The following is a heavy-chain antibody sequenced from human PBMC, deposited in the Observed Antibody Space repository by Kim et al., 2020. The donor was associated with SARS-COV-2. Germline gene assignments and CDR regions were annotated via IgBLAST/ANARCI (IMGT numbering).Heavy chain of an antibody. CDR2: IIGSGTTI. J-gene: IGHJ4*02. CDR3: ARGPNYSPFDY. D-gene: IGHD4-4*01. CDR1: GVTFSSYE. V-gene: IGHV3-48*03. Sequence: GGSLRLSCVASGVTFSSYEMNWVRQAPGKGLEWVSYIIGSGTTIYYADSVRGRFTISRDNDKNSLYLQMNSLRAEDTAVYYCARGPNYSPFDYWGQGTLV.